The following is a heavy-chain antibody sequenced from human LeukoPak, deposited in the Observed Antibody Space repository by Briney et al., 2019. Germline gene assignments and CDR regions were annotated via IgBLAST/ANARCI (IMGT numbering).Heavy chain of an antibody. CDR1: GGSISSYY. CDR2: IYYSGST. J-gene: IGHJ4*02. CDR3: ARGLFGQFGD. V-gene: IGHV4-59*01. D-gene: IGHD3-10*01. Sequence: PSETLSLTCTVSGGSISSYYWSWIQQPPGKGLEWIGYIYYSGSTNYNPSLKSRVTISVDTSKNQFSLRLSSVTAADTAVYYCARGLFGQFGDWGQGTLVTVSS.